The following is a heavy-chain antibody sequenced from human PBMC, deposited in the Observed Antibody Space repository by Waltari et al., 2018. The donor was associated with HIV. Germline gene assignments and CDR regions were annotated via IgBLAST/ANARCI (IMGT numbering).Heavy chain of an antibody. V-gene: IGHV3-74*01. CDR3: ARAYYDSGSNWFDP. CDR1: TSPFTSYW. Sequence: QLVESGGGLVQPGGSLRLSCAASTSPFTSYWLHWVRQAPGKGLVCVSRINSDGSSTSYADSVKGRFTISRDNAKNTLYLQMNSLKVEDTAVYYCARAYYDSGSNWFDPWGQGTLVTVSS. J-gene: IGHJ5*02. D-gene: IGHD3-10*01. CDR2: INSDGSST.